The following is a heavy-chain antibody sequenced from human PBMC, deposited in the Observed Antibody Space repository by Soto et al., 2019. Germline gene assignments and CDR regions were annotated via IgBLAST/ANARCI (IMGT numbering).Heavy chain of an antibody. CDR1: GGTFSSYA. D-gene: IGHD3-16*02. J-gene: IGHJ6*02. Sequence: LVKVSSKASGGTFSSYAISWVRPAPGQGLEWMGGIIPIFGTANYAQKFQGRVTITADESTSTAYMELSSLRSEDTAVYYCARGEYDYVWGSYRPLYYYYGMDVWGQGTTVTVSS. CDR2: IIPIFGTA. CDR3: ARGEYDYVWGSYRPLYYYYGMDV. V-gene: IGHV1-69*13.